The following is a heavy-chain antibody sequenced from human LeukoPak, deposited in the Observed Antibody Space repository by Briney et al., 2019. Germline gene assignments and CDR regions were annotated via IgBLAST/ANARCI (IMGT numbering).Heavy chain of an antibody. CDR1: GFTFSSYA. V-gene: IGHV3-23*01. J-gene: IGHJ4*02. Sequence: GGSLRLSCAASGFTFSSYAMSWVRQAPGKGLEWVSAISGSGGSTYYADSVKGRFTISRDNSKNTLYLQMNSLRAEDTAVYYCAKDGAAYCGGDCSAGGYFDYWGQGTLVTVSS. CDR3: AKDGAAYCGGDCSAGGYFDY. D-gene: IGHD2-21*02. CDR2: ISGSGGST.